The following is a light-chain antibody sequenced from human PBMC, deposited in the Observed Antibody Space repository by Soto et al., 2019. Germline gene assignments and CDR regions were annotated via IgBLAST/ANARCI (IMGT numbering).Light chain of an antibody. V-gene: IGKV3-15*01. CDR3: QHYNDWPLT. CDR2: DAS. CDR1: QNSWNK. Sequence: EIVMTQSPATLSVSPGERVTLSCRASQNSWNKLAWYPQKPGQTPRLLIFDASARATGVPARFSGSGSETEFSHTISSLQSEDFAVYYCQHYNDWPLTFGGGTKVEIK. J-gene: IGKJ4*01.